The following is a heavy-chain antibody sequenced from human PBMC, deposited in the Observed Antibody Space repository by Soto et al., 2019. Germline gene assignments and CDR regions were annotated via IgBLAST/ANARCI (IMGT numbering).Heavy chain of an antibody. Sequence: GGSLRLSCAASGFTFSSYGMHWVRQAPGKGLEWVAVISYDGSNKYYADSVKGRFTISRDNSKNTLYLQMNSLRAEDTAVYYCSKSRDGYNPGDWGQGTLVTVSS. V-gene: IGHV3-30*18. D-gene: IGHD5-12*01. J-gene: IGHJ4*02. CDR3: SKSRDGYNPGD. CDR2: ISYDGSNK. CDR1: GFTFSSYG.